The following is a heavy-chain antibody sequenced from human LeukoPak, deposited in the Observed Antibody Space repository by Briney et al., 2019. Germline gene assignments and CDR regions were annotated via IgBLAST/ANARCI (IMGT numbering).Heavy chain of an antibody. J-gene: IGHJ4*02. CDR2: VCGNDDGT. CDR3: ASLYGDYVFDY. D-gene: IGHD4-17*01. V-gene: IGHV3-23*01. CDR1: GFTFSSYA. Sequence: GGSLRLSCAASGFTFSSYAMTWVRQPPGKGLEWVSTVCGNDDGTYYADSVKGRFTISRDNSKNTLYLQMNSPRAEDTAVYYCASLYGDYVFDYWGQGTLVTVSS.